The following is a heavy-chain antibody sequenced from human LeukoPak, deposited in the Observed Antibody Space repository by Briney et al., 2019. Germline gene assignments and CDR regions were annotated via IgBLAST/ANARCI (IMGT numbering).Heavy chain of an antibody. CDR1: GFTFSSYA. CDR2: ISGSGGST. V-gene: IGHV3-23*01. J-gene: IGHJ4*02. D-gene: IGHD3-22*01. CDR3: AKGSYVSSGYLYYFDY. Sequence: GGSLRLSCAASGFTFSSYAMSWVGQAPGKGLEWVSAISGSGGSTYYADSVKGRFTISRDNSKNTLYLQMNSLRAEDTAVYYCAKGSYVSSGYLYYFDYWGQGTLVTVSS.